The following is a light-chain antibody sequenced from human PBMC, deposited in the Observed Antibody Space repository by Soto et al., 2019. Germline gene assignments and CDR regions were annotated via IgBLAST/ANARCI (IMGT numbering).Light chain of an antibody. CDR1: QRISSY. CDR2: AAS. CDR3: KQSYRTLAYT. J-gene: IGKJ2*01. V-gene: IGKV1-39*01. Sequence: DIQMTQSPSSLSASVGDRVTITCRASQRISSYLNWYQKKPGKAPKLLIYAASSLQSGVPTRFSGSGSGTYFTLIISSLQPEDFATYYCKQSYRTLAYTCGQGTQLEI.